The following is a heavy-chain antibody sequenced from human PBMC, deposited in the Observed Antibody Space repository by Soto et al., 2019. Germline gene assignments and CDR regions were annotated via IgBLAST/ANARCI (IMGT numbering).Heavy chain of an antibody. J-gene: IGHJ5*01. Sequence: QVQLQVSGPGLLRPSETLSLTCRVSGASMTSYHWTWIRQSPGKGLEWIGNVYYNGATTYNPSPRRRVAISIDTSEKQFSLKLNSLTAADSATYFCARAGQTVSFFDFWAQGALVAISS. V-gene: IGHV4-59*01. CDR3: ARAGQTVSFFDF. CDR1: GASMTSYH. D-gene: IGHD4-17*01. CDR2: VYYNGAT.